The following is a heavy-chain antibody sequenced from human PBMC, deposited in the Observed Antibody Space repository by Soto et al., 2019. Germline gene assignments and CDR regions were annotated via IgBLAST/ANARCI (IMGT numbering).Heavy chain of an antibody. J-gene: IGHJ4*01. D-gene: IGHD4-4*01. CDR2: TYYNGET. CDR3: ARGNDYIAGWRNF. CDR1: DDSLIVADDY. V-gene: IGHV4-61*08. Sequence: PSSTXSLTGTVADDSLIVADDYWRWIRQPLGKGPEWIGYTYYNGETKYNPALRSRVTMSEDTSKNQFSLRLSSVTAADTAVYFCARGNDYIAGWRNF.